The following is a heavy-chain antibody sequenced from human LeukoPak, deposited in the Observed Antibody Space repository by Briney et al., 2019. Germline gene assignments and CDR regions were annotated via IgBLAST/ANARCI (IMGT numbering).Heavy chain of an antibody. V-gene: IGHV3-64*01. D-gene: IGHD1-26*01. Sequence: PGGSLRLSCAASGVTCSSDAMHWVRQAPGKGLEYVSAISSNGGSTYYANSVKSRFTISRDNSKNTLYLQMGSLRAEDMAVYYCARGAGRYYYYYMDVWGKGTTVTVSS. CDR3: ARGAGRYYYYYMDV. CDR1: GVTCSSDA. CDR2: ISSNGGST. J-gene: IGHJ6*03.